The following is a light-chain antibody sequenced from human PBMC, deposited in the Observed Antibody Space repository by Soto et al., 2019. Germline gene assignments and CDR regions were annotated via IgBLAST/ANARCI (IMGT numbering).Light chain of an antibody. CDR2: LAF. V-gene: IGKV2-28*01. J-gene: IGKJ2*01. Sequence: DIVMTQSPLSLTVLPGESASISCRSSQSLLHSHGHNFLDWYLQKPGQSPQLLIYLAFNRASGVPDTFSGSGSGTDFTLKISRVEADDVGVYYCVQTLQIPDTFGQGTKLEIK. CDR3: VQTLQIPDT. CDR1: QSLLHSHGHNF.